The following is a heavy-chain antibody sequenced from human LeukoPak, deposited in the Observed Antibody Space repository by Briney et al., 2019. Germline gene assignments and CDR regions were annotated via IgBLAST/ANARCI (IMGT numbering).Heavy chain of an antibody. D-gene: IGHD3-22*01. CDR3: ARDRTRAYYYDGSGYFGREDY. CDR2: ISAYNGNT. J-gene: IGHJ4*02. CDR1: GYTFTSYG. Sequence: ASVKVSCKASGYTFTSYGISWVRQAPGQGLEWMGWISAYNGNTNYAQKLRGRVTMTTDTSTSTAYMELRSLRSDDTAVYYCARDRTRAYYYDGSGYFGREDYWGQGTLVTVSS. V-gene: IGHV1-18*01.